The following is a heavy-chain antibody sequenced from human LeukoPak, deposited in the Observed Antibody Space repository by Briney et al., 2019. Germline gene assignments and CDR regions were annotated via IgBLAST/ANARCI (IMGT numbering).Heavy chain of an antibody. CDR3: ARARSSLYYYYYMDV. D-gene: IGHD3-10*01. Sequence: GSLRLSCAASGFTFSIYSMNWVRQAPGKGLEWVSSISSSSSYIYYADSVKGRFTISRDNAKNSLYLQMNSLRAEDTAVYYCARARSSLYYYYYMDVWGKGTTVTVSS. J-gene: IGHJ6*03. CDR1: GFTFSIYS. CDR2: ISSSSSYI. V-gene: IGHV3-21*01.